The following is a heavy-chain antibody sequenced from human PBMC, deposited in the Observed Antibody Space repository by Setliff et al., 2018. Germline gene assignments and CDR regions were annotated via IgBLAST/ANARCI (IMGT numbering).Heavy chain of an antibody. Sequence: GASVKVSCKASGYTFTSYYMHWVRQAPGQGLEWMGIINPSSGRTSYAQKFQGRVTMTRDTSTSTVYMELSSLRSEDTAVYYCARSGVGSGLLWFEKDWFDPWGQGTLVTVSS. J-gene: IGHJ5*02. CDR2: INPSSGRT. CDR3: ARSGVGSGLLWFEKDWFDP. CDR1: GYTFTSYY. V-gene: IGHV1-46*01. D-gene: IGHD3-10*01.